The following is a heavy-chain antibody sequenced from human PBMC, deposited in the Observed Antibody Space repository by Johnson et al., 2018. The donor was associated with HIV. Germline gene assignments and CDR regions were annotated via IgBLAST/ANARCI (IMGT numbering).Heavy chain of an antibody. CDR1: GFTFSSYA. CDR2: ISYDGSNK. V-gene: IGHV3-30-3*01. Sequence: QVQLVESGGGVVQPGRSLRLSCAASGFTFSSYAMHWVRQAPGKGLEWVAVISYDGSNKYYADSVKGLFTISRDNSKNTLYLQMNSLRAEDTAVYYCASYCSGGSCYRRSPSDAFDIWGQGTMVTVSS. D-gene: IGHD2-15*01. J-gene: IGHJ3*02. CDR3: ASYCSGGSCYRRSPSDAFDI.